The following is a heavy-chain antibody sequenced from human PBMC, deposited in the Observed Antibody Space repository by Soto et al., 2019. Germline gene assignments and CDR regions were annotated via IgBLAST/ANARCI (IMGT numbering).Heavy chain of an antibody. Sequence: PGGSLRLSCAASGFSFSDYYMNWIRQAPGKGLEWISHISSRSGYTNYADAVKGRFTISRDNARKSLYLQMNNLRVEDTAVYYCAREVGYDNRDYWGQGTLVTVSS. CDR1: GFSFSDYY. CDR3: AREVGYDNRDY. J-gene: IGHJ4*02. D-gene: IGHD3-9*01. V-gene: IGHV3-11*06. CDR2: ISSRSGYT.